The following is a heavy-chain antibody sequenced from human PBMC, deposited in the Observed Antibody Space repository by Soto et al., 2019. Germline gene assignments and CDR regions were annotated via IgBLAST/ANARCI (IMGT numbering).Heavy chain of an antibody. D-gene: IGHD4-17*01. V-gene: IGHV3-23*01. CDR3: PRPPMTVTTHVSLRGSWCFDL. CDR2: MTASGDAT. J-gene: IGHJ2*01. Sequence: PGGSLRLSCVVSGFTFNYYAMSWVRQAPGKGLEWVSAMTASGDATYYADSVKGRFTISRDNSKNTLYLQMNSLRAEDTGVYYCPRPPMTVTTHVSLRGSWCFDLWGRGTLVTVSS. CDR1: GFTFNYYA.